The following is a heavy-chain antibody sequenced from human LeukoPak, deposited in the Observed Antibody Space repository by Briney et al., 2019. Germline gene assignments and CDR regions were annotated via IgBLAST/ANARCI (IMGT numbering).Heavy chain of an antibody. CDR2: LFYGGST. CDR3: ARETVGATSAGVLWY. J-gene: IGHJ4*02. D-gene: IGHD1-26*01. CDR1: RSPISGYY. V-gene: IGHV4-59*12. Sequence: SETLSLTCDVSRSPISGYYWSWIRQSPGEGLEWIGFLFYGGSTDYNPSLKSRVTISVDTSKNQFSLKLSSVTAADTAVYYCARETVGATSAGVLWYWGQGTLVTVSS.